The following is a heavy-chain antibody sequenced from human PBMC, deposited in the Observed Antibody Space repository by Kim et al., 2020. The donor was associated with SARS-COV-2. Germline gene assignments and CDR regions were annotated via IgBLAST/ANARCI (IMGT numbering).Heavy chain of an antibody. D-gene: IGHD3-22*01. V-gene: IGHV3-13*04. J-gene: IGHJ4*02. Sequence: GGSLRLSCAASGFTFSTYDMHWVRQITGKGLEWVSAIGIGGDTFYLGSVKGRFTISRENAKNSLYLQMNNLRAGDTAVYYCARSYYDGSVHRPLDYWGQGTLVTVSS. CDR1: GFTFSTYD. CDR2: IGIGGDT. CDR3: ARSYYDGSVHRPLDY.